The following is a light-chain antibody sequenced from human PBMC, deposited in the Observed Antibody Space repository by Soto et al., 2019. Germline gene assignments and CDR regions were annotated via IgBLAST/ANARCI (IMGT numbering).Light chain of an antibody. V-gene: IGKV3-15*01. CDR1: QSVSSN. CDR3: QQYNNWPSPT. CDR2: GAS. Sequence: EIVMTQSPATLSVSPGERATLSCRASQSVSSNLAWYQQKPGQAPRLLIYGASTRATGIPARFSGSGSGTEFTLTISSLQSEDFAVYYCQQYNNWPSPTFGQGKRLEIK. J-gene: IGKJ5*01.